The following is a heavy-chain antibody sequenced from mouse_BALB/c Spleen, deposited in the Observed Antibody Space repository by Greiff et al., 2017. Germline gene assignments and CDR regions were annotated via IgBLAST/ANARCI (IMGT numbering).Heavy chain of an antibody. J-gene: IGHJ1*01. V-gene: IGHV3-2*02. D-gene: IGHD1-2*01. Sequence: DVKLQESGPGLVKPSQSLSLTCTVTGYSITSDYAWNWIRQFPGNKLEWMGYISYSGSTSYNPSLKSRISITRDTSKNQFFLQLNSVTTEDTATYYCARSLRHWYFDVWGAGTTVTVSS. CDR2: ISYSGST. CDR1: GYSITSDYA. CDR3: ARSLRHWYFDV.